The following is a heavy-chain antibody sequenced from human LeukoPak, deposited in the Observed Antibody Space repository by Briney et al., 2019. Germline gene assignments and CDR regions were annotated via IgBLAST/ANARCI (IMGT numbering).Heavy chain of an antibody. V-gene: IGHV1-46*01. CDR3: ARDRSSGPGPDNWFDP. J-gene: IGHJ5*02. D-gene: IGHD1-26*01. CDR1: GYTFTGYF. Sequence: GASVKVSCKASGYTFTGYFMHWVRQAPGQGLEWMGIINPSGGSTNYAQKFQGRVTMTKDTSTSTVYMELSSLRPEDTAVYYCARDRSSGPGPDNWFDPWGQGTLVTVSS. CDR2: INPSGGST.